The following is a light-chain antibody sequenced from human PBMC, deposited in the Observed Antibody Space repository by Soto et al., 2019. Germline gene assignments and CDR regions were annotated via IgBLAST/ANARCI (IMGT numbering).Light chain of an antibody. CDR3: QQRSNWPPIT. CDR2: DAS. V-gene: IGKV3-11*01. CDR1: QCVGDTY. Sequence: EIVLTQSPGTLALSPGERATLSSSAGQCVGDTYLAWYQQKPGQAPRLLIYDASNRATGIPARFSGSGSGTDFTLTISSLEPEDFAVYYCQQRSNWPPITFGQGTRLEIK. J-gene: IGKJ5*01.